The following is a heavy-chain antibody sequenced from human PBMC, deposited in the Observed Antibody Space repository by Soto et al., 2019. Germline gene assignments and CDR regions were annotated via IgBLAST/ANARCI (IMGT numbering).Heavy chain of an antibody. CDR1: GFTFSSYG. Sequence: QVQLVESGGGVVQPGRSLRLSCAASGFTFSSYGMHWVRQAPGKGLERVAVISYDGSNKYYADSVKGRFTITRDNSKNTLYLQMNSVRAEDTAVYYCAKDESYYYSSGYYYVFWGQGTLVTVSS. J-gene: IGHJ4*02. CDR3: AKDESYYYSSGYYYVF. D-gene: IGHD3-22*01. V-gene: IGHV3-30*18. CDR2: ISYDGSNK.